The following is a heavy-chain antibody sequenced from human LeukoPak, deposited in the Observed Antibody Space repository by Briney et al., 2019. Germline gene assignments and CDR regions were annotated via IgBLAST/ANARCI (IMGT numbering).Heavy chain of an antibody. Sequence: SETLSLTCNVSGGSIRGYYWSWIRQPPGKGLEWIGYIYSSGSTNYNPSLKSRVTMSVDTSKNQFSLKVSSVTAADTAVYYCARVPTMTFFDYWGQGTLVTVSS. CDR1: GGSIRGYY. CDR3: ARVPTMTFFDY. V-gene: IGHV4-59*08. D-gene: IGHD4-17*01. CDR2: IYSSGST. J-gene: IGHJ4*02.